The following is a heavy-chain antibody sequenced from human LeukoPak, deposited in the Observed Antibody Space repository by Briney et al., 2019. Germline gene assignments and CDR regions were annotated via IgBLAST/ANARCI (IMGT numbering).Heavy chain of an antibody. CDR3: AKEGGFYRPLDY. CDR1: GGSVTTTNW. J-gene: IGHJ4*02. Sequence: SGTLSLTCGVSGGSVTTTNWCTGVRPPPGRGLKWIGLFHLDGVTNYNPSPGRRLTLSVDLLENSLSLNTTSVTAADTAVYYCAKEGGFYRPLDYSGQGILVTVSS. V-gene: IGHV4-4*02. CDR2: FHLDGVT. D-gene: IGHD3-3*01.